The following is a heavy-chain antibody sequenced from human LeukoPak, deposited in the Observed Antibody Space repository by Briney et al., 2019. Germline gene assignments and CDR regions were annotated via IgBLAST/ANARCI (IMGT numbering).Heavy chain of an antibody. V-gene: IGHV3-7*01. CDR3: AGRSGSFDC. D-gene: IGHD3-10*01. J-gene: IGHJ4*02. Sequence: GGSLRLSCAASRFSFSNYWMSWVRQAPGKGLEWVANIKQDGSKKNYVDSVKGRFTISRDNAKISLYLQMNSLRAEDTAVYYCAGRSGSFDCWGQGTLVTVSA. CDR1: RFSFSNYW. CDR2: IKQDGSKK.